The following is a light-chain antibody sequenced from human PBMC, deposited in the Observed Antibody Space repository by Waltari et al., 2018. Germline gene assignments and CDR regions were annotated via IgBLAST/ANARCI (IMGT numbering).Light chain of an antibody. CDR1: SSNIGSNY. V-gene: IGLV1-47*01. CDR2: RNN. Sequence: QSVLTQPPSASGTPGQRVTISCSGSSSNIGSNYVYWYQQLPGTAPKLLIYRNNQRPSGVPDRVSGSKSGTSASLAISGLRSEDEADYYCAAWDDSFVVFGGGTKLTVL. J-gene: IGLJ2*01. CDR3: AAWDDSFVV.